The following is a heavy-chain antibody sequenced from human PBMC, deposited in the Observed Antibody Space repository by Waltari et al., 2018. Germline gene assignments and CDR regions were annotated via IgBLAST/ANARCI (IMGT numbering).Heavy chain of an antibody. J-gene: IGHJ4*02. CDR2: IYPGDSNT. V-gene: IGHV5-51*01. CDR3: ARRAYQYYFDY. D-gene: IGHD2-21*01. CDR1: GLNFATYW. Sequence: EVQLVQSGAEVKKPGESLKISCTGSGLNFATYWIGWVRQMPGKGLDWMGVIYPGDSNTMYSPSFQGQVTFSADESTDTAYLQWTSLKASDTAIYYCARRAYQYYFDYWGQGTLVTVSS.